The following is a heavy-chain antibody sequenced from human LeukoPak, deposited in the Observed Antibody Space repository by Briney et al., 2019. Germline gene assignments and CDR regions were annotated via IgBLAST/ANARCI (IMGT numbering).Heavy chain of an antibody. V-gene: IGHV4-34*01. Sequence: SETPSLTCAVSGGSFSANYWSWIRQPPGGGLEWIAEIYPSGATQYNPSLTGRVTISADRSKSQFSLRLSSVTAADTAVYYCAGYQLWFQNDVWGQGTLVTVSS. CDR2: IYPSGAT. CDR3: AGYQLWFQNDV. D-gene: IGHD3-22*01. CDR1: GGSFSANY. J-gene: IGHJ4*02.